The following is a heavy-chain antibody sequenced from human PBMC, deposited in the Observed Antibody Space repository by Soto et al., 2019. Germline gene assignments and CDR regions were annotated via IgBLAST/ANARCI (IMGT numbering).Heavy chain of an antibody. D-gene: IGHD4-4*01. V-gene: IGHV3-7*05. J-gene: IGHJ4*02. CDR2: ITQDESDK. CDR3: ARGAFYSVFDY. Sequence: GGSLRLSCAASGFTFSSYAIHWVRQAPGKGLQWVANITQDESDKYYVDSVRGRFTISRDNAKNLLYLQMNSLRAEDTAVYYCARGAFYSVFDYWGQGALVTVSS. CDR1: GFTFSSYA.